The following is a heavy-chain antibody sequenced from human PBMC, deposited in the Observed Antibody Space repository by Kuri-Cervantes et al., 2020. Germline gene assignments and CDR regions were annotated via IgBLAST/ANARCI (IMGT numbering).Heavy chain of an antibody. J-gene: IGHJ4*02. V-gene: IGHV3-23*01. CDR3: ARDVVVVVPAAEVVWYYFDY. CDR1: GFTFSSYA. Sequence: GESLKISCAASGFTFSSYAMSWVRQAPGKGLEWVSAISGSGGSTYHADSVKGRFTISRDNSKNTLYLQMNSLRDEDTAVYYCARDVVVVVPAAEVVWYYFDYWGQGTLVTDSS. CDR2: ISGSGGST. D-gene: IGHD2-2*01.